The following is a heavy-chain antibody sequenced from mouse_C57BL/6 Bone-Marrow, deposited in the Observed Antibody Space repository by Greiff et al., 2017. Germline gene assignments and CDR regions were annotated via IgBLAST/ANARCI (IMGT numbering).Heavy chain of an antibody. CDR1: GFTFTSYG. CDR2: IYPRSGNT. CDR3: ARYYYGMDY. Sequence: QVQLQQSGAELARPGASVKLSCTASGFTFTSYGISWVKQRPGQGLEWIGEIYPRSGNTYYNEKFKGKATLTADKSSSTAYMELRSLTSEDSAVYFCARYYYGMDYWGQGTSVTVSS. J-gene: IGHJ4*01. V-gene: IGHV1-81*01.